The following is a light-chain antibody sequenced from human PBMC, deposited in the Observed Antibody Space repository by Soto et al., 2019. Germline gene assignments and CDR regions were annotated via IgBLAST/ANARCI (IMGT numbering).Light chain of an antibody. Sequence: QSALTQPASVSGSRGQSMTMSWTGTSSDVGGYNYVSWYQQHPGKAPKLMIYEVSNRPSGVSNRFSGSKSGNTASLTISGLQAEDEADYYCSSYTSSSTLLYVFGTGTKVTVL. V-gene: IGLV2-14*01. CDR2: EVS. CDR3: SSYTSSSTLLYV. CDR1: SSDVGGYNY. J-gene: IGLJ1*01.